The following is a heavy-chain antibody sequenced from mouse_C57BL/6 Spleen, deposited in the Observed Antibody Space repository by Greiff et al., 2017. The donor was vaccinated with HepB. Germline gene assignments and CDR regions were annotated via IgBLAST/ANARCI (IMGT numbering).Heavy chain of an antibody. V-gene: IGHV1-69*01. J-gene: IGHJ2*01. D-gene: IGHD2-5*01. CDR3: ARPYSNYAFDY. Sequence: VQLQQPGAELVMPGASVKLSCKASGYTFTSYWMHWVKQRPGQGLEWIGEIDPSDSYTNYNQKFKGKSTLTVDKSSSTAYMQLSSLTSEDSAVYYCARPYSNYAFDYWGQGTTLTVSS. CDR1: GYTFTSYW. CDR2: IDPSDSYT.